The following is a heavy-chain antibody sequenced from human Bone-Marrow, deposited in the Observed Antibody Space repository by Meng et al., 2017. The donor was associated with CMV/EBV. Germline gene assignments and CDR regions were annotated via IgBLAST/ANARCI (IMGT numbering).Heavy chain of an antibody. Sequence: SVKVSCKASGGTFSSYAISWVRQAPGQGLEWMGGIIPILGIANYAQKFQGRVTITTDESTSTAYMELSSLRSEDTAVYYCARYKTDGYNRGRWFDPWGQGTLVTVSS. CDR3: ARYKTDGYNRGRWFDP. J-gene: IGHJ5*02. V-gene: IGHV1-69*10. D-gene: IGHD5-24*01. CDR1: GGTFSSYA. CDR2: IIPILGIA.